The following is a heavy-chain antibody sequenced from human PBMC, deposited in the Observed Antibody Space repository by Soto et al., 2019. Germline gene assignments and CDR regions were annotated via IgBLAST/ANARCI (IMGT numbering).Heavy chain of an antibody. D-gene: IGHD6-13*01. J-gene: IGHJ4*02. CDR3: ARSGSMSSSWYAY. Sequence: QVQLVESGGGVVQPGRSLRLSCAASGFTFSSYAMHWVRQAPGKGLEWVAVISYDGSNKYYAYSVKGRFTISRDNSKNTLYLQVNRQRAEDTAVYYCARSGSMSSSWYAYWGQGTLVTVSS. CDR2: ISYDGSNK. CDR1: GFTFSSYA. V-gene: IGHV3-30-3*01.